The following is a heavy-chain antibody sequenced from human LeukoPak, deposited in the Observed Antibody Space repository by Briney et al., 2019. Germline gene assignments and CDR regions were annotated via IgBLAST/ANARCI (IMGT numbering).Heavy chain of an antibody. J-gene: IGHJ3*02. D-gene: IGHD6-19*01. CDR1: GGSISSYY. CDR2: IYYSGST. CDR3: ARVGIAVARDAFDI. Sequence: SETLSLTCTVSGGSISSYYWSWIRQPPGKGLEWIGYIYYSGSTNYNPSLKSRVTISADTSKNQFSLKLSSVTAADTAVYYCARVGIAVARDAFDIWGQGTMVTVSS. V-gene: IGHV4-59*01.